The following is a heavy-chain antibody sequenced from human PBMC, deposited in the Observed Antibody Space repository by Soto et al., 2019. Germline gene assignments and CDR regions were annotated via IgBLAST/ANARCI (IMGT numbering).Heavy chain of an antibody. J-gene: IGHJ6*03. CDR3: ASSLNRYYYYYMDV. V-gene: IGHV4-59*01. D-gene: IGHD2-2*01. CDR2: IYYSGST. CDR1: GGSISSYY. Sequence: SETLSLTCTASGGSISSYYWSWIRQPPGKGLEWIGYIYYSGSTNYNPSLKSRVTISVDTSKNQFSLKLSSVTAADTAVYYCASSLNRYYYYYMDVWGKGTTVTVSS.